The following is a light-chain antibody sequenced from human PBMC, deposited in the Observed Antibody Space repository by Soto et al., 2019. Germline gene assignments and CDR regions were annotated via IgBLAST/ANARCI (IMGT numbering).Light chain of an antibody. CDR1: SSDIGGYMY. Sequence: QCARTQPASVTGSPGQSITISCTGSSSDIGGYMYGSWYQQYPWKAPKRMIYEVTNRRSEVSDRFSGSKSRHTAPLTIPGLLAEDQATYSCSSYTTSTTLVLFGGGTQVTVL. CDR2: EVT. V-gene: IGLV2-14*01. J-gene: IGLJ2*01. CDR3: SSYTTSTTLVL.